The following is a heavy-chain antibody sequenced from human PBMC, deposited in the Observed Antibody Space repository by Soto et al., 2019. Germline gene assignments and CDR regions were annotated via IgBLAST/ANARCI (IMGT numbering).Heavy chain of an antibody. J-gene: IGHJ6*02. Sequence: GGSLRLSCAASGFTLSSYWMSWVRQAPGKGLEWVANIKQDGSEKYYVDSVKGRFTISRDNAKNSLYLQMNSLRAEDTAVYYCARGMCGGSCYYYYGMDVWGQGTTVTVSS. CDR2: IKQDGSEK. CDR1: GFTLSSYW. CDR3: ARGMCGGSCYYYYGMDV. V-gene: IGHV3-7*01. D-gene: IGHD2-15*01.